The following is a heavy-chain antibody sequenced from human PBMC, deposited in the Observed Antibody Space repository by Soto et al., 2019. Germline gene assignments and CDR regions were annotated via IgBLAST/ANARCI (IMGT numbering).Heavy chain of an antibody. Sequence: PSETLSLTCTVSGGSISSYYWSWIRQPPGKGLEWIGYIYYSGSTNYNPSLKSRVTISVDTSKNQFSLKLSSVTAADTAVYYCARQSWYKGAFDYWGQGTLVTVSS. CDR1: GGSISSYY. J-gene: IGHJ4*02. D-gene: IGHD6-13*01. CDR3: ARQSWYKGAFDY. V-gene: IGHV4-59*01. CDR2: IYYSGST.